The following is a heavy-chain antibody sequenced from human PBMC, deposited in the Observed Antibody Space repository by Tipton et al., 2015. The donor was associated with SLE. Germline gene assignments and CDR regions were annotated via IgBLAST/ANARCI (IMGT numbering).Heavy chain of an antibody. CDR2: INHSGST. CDR1: GGSFSGYY. J-gene: IGHJ3*02. CDR3: ASTPHYAKYYYDDDSFDI. Sequence: LRLSCVVYGGSFSGYYWSWIRQPPGKGLEWIGEINHSGSTDYNPSLKSRVTISVDTSKNQFSLKLSSVSAADTAVYYCASTPHYAKYYYDDDSFDIWGQGTMVTVSS. V-gene: IGHV4-34*01. D-gene: IGHD3-22*01.